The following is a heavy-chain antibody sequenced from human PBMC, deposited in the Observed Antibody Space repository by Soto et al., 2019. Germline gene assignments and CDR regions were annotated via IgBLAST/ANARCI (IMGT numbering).Heavy chain of an antibody. CDR2: IYYSGST. CDR1: GGSTSSGGYY. D-gene: IGHD2-2*01. V-gene: IGHV4-31*03. CDR3: ARGRRGGYCSSTSCYYYYYGMDV. J-gene: IGHJ6*02. Sequence: SETLSLTCTVSGGSTSSGGYYWSWIRRHPGKGLEWIGYIYYSGSTYYNPSLKSRVTISVDTSKNQFSLKLSSVTAADTAVYYCARGRRGGYCSSTSCYYYYYGMDVWGQGNTVT.